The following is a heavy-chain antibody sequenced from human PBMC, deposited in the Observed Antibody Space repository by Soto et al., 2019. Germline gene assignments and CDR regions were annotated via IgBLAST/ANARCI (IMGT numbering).Heavy chain of an antibody. J-gene: IGHJ6*02. V-gene: IGHV3-48*01. CDR1: GFTFSNYS. D-gene: IGHD3-3*01. CDR2: ISNNSSVK. Sequence: GGSLRLSCAASGFTFSNYSISWVRQAPGKGLEWLSYISNNSSVKYYADSVKGRFTISRDNSKNTVYLQMNDLRVEDAAEYFCAKDSWAIFGVPAGEYYAMDVWGQGTTVTVSS. CDR3: AKDSWAIFGVPAGEYYAMDV.